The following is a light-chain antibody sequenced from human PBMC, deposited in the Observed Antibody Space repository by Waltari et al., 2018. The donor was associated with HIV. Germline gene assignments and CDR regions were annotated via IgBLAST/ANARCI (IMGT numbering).Light chain of an antibody. J-gene: IGLJ3*02. CDR3: CSYAGTYTYVL. CDR2: EVI. V-gene: IGLV2-11*01. Sequence: QSALTQPRSVSGSPGQSVTISFTGTSSDVGGYDSVSWYLQHPGKVPKLIIYEVIKRPSGVLDRFSGSKSGNTASLTISVLQTEDEADYFCCSYAGTYTYVLFGGGTKLTVL. CDR1: SSDVGGYDS.